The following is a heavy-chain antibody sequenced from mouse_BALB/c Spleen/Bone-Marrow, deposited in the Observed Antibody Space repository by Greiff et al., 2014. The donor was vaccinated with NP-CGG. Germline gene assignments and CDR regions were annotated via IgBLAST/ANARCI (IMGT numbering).Heavy chain of an antibody. CDR2: ISYSGST. J-gene: IGHJ4*01. V-gene: IGHV3-2*02. CDR1: GHSITSDYA. Sequence: DVQLVESGPGLVKPSQSLSLTCTVTGHSITSDYAWNWIRQFPGNKLEWMGYISYSGSTSYNPSLKSRISITRDTSKNQFFLQLSSVTTEDTATYYCARRGYYGNSYAMDYWGHGTSVTVSS. D-gene: IGHD2-1*01. CDR3: ARRGYYGNSYAMDY.